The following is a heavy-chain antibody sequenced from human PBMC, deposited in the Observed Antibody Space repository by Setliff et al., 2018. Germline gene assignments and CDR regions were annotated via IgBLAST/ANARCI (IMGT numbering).Heavy chain of an antibody. CDR1: GFTFGDYA. CDR3: TSGYYGSGSAGYYGMDV. Sequence: PGGSLRLSCTASGFTFGDYAMSWVRQAPGKGLEWVGFIRSKAYGGTTEYAASVKGRFTISGDDSKSIAYLQMNSLKTEDTAVYYCTSGYYGSGSAGYYGMDVWGQGTTVTVSS. CDR2: IRSKAYGGTT. J-gene: IGHJ6*02. D-gene: IGHD3-10*01. V-gene: IGHV3-49*04.